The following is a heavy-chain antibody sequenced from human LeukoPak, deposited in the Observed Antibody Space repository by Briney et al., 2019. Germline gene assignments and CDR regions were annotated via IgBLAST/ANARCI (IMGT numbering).Heavy chain of an antibody. CDR3: ARHASGWPGVNWFDP. J-gene: IGHJ5*02. CDR2: IYYSGST. CDR1: GGSISSYY. D-gene: IGHD6-19*01. Sequence: PSETLSLTCTVSGGSISSYYWSWIRQPPGKGLEWMGYIYYSGSTNYNPSLKSRVTISVDTSKNQFSLKLSSVTAADTAVYYCARHASGWPGVNWFDPWGQGNLVTVSS. V-gene: IGHV4-59*08.